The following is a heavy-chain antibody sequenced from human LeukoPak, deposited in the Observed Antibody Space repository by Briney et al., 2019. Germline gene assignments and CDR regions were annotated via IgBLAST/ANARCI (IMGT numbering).Heavy chain of an antibody. D-gene: IGHD2-21*02. Sequence: GGSLRLSCTASGFAFGDYAMSWVRQAPGKGLVWVSRINSDGSSTTYADSVKGRFTISRDNAKNTLYLQMDSLRAGDTAMFYCARAPIQYCGGDCDTFDIWGQGTMVTVSS. V-gene: IGHV3-74*01. CDR2: INSDGSST. J-gene: IGHJ3*02. CDR1: GFAFGDYA. CDR3: ARAPIQYCGGDCDTFDI.